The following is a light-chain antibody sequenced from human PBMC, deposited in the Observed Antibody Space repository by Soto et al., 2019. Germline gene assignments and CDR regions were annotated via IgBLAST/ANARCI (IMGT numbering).Light chain of an antibody. CDR1: QSVSRNF. V-gene: IGKV3-20*01. J-gene: IGKJ1*01. Sequence: EIVLTQSPGTLSLSPGERATLSCRASQSVSRNFFTWYQQKPGQAPRLLIYGASNRATGIPDRFSDSGSGTDFTLTINRMEPDEFAVYYCQQYFNLPRTLGQGTKVEI. CDR3: QQYFNLPRT. CDR2: GAS.